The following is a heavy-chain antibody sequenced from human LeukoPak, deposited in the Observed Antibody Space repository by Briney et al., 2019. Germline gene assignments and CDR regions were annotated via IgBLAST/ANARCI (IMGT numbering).Heavy chain of an antibody. CDR1: GFTISSYW. CDR2: IKQDESEK. V-gene: IGHV3-7*01. Sequence: GESLRLSCAASGFTISSYWMSWVRQAPGKELEWVANIKQDESEKYYVDSVKGRFTISRDNAKNSLYLQMNSLRAEDTAVYYCARDPTIFGVVIVPDYWGQGTLVTVSS. CDR3: ARDPTIFGVVIVPDY. J-gene: IGHJ4*02. D-gene: IGHD3-3*01.